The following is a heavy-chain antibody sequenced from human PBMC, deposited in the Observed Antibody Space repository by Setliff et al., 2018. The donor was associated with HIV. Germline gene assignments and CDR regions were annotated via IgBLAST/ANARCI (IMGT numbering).Heavy chain of an antibody. CDR3: ARERSLITNRRYFDS. V-gene: IGHV4-34*01. CDR2: INHSGST. J-gene: IGHJ4*02. CDR1: GGSFSSYY. D-gene: IGHD1-1*01. Sequence: SETLSLTCAVYGGSFSSYYWSRIRQPPGKGLEWIGEINHSGSTNYNPSLKSRVTISVDTSKNQFSLKVSSVTAADTAVYYCARERSLITNRRYFDSWGQGTLVTVSS.